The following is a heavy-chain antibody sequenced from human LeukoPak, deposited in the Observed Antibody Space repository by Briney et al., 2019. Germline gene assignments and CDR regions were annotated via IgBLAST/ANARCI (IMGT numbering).Heavy chain of an antibody. CDR2: ISSSSSYT. CDR3: ARDSYSRAVTATTRYYYYGMDV. V-gene: IGHV3-11*05. D-gene: IGHD2-21*02. J-gene: IGHJ6*02. Sequence: GGSLRLSCAASGFTFSDYYMSWIRQAPGKGLEWVSYISSSSSYTNYADSVKGRFTISRDNAKNSLYLQMNSLRAEDTAVYYCARDSYSRAVTATTRYYYYGMDVWGQGTTVTVSS. CDR1: GFTFSDYY.